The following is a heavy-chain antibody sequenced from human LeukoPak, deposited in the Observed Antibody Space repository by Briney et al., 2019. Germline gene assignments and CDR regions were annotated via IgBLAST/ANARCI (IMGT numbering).Heavy chain of an antibody. CDR3: ARALDYGDYRSWFDP. V-gene: IGHV1-46*01. D-gene: IGHD4-17*01. J-gene: IGHJ5*02. CDR1: GYTFTSYY. Sequence: ASVKVSCKASGYTFTSYYMHWVRQAPEQGLEWMGIINPSGGSTSYAQKFQGRVTMTRDTSTSTVYMELSSLRSEDTAVYYCARALDYGDYRSWFDPWGQGTLVTVSS. CDR2: INPSGGST.